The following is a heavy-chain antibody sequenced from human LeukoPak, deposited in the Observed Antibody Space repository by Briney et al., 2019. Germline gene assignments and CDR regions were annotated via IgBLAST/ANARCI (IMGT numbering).Heavy chain of an antibody. CDR2: IKQDGSEK. Sequence: GGSLRLSCAASGFTFSNYWMTWVRQAPGKGLGWVANIKQDGSEKYYVDSVKGRFTISRDNAENSLYLQMNSLTAADTAVYYCARNWNLDYWGQGTLVTVSS. CDR3: ARNWNLDY. CDR1: GFTFSNYW. D-gene: IGHD1-1*01. V-gene: IGHV3-7*05. J-gene: IGHJ4*02.